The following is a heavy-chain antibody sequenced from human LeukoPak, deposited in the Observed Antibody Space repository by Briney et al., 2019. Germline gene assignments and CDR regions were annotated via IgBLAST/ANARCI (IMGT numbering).Heavy chain of an antibody. Sequence: SETLSLTCTVSGAPIRGSDYYWDWIRQTPGKGLEWIAAIYYTGTAYYNPSLKSRVTISVDTSKNQFSLKVSSVTAADTAVYYCVRDDAFVRGPIARNWFDPWGQGVLVTVSS. V-gene: IGHV4-39*07. D-gene: IGHD3-10*01. CDR2: IYYTGTA. CDR1: GAPIRGSDYY. J-gene: IGHJ5*02. CDR3: VRDDAFVRGPIARNWFDP.